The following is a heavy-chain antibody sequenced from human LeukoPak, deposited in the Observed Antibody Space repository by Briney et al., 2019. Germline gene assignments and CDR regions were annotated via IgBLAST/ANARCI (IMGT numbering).Heavy chain of an antibody. D-gene: IGHD4-17*01. J-gene: IGHJ4*02. CDR3: ARGGYGDYSLRY. Sequence: PGRSLRLSCTASGFNFGIYGMHWVRQAPGKGLEWVANIKQDGSEKYYVDSVKGRFTISRDNAKNSLYLQMNSLRAEDTAVYYCARGGYGDYSLRYWGQGTLVTVSS. CDR1: GFNFGIYG. V-gene: IGHV3-7*01. CDR2: IKQDGSEK.